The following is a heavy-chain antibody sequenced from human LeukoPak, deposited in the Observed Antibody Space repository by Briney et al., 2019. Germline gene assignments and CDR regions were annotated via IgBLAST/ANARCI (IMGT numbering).Heavy chain of an antibody. J-gene: IGHJ5*02. D-gene: IGHD2-2*01. Sequence: SETLSLTCTVSGGSISSGSYYWSWIRQPAGKGLEWIGYIYYSGSTNYNPSLKSRVTISVDTSKNQFSLKLSSVTAADTAVYYCAREGGSTSIDHHYNWFDPWGQGTLVTVSS. CDR3: AREGGSTSIDHHYNWFDP. CDR1: GGSISSGSYY. CDR2: IYYSGST. V-gene: IGHV4-61*10.